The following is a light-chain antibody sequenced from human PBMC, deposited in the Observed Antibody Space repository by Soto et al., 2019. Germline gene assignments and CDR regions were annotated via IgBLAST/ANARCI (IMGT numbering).Light chain of an antibody. CDR3: QQYNNWPLL. CDR1: QSVSSN. V-gene: IGKV3-15*01. J-gene: IGKJ4*01. Sequence: EIVMTQSPATLSVSPGERATLSCRASQSVSSNLAWYKQKPGQAPRLLIYGASTRATGIPARFSGSGFGTEFPLTISSLQSEDFADYYCQQYNNWPLLFGGGTKVEIK. CDR2: GAS.